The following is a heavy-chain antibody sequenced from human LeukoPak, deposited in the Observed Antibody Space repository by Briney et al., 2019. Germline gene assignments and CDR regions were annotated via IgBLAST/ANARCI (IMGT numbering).Heavy chain of an antibody. CDR2: IYTSGST. D-gene: IGHD6-13*01. J-gene: IGHJ4*02. Sequence: SQTLSLTCTVSGGSISSGSYYWSWIRQPAGKGLEWIGRIYTSGSTSYNPSLKSRVTILVDTSKNQFSPKLSSVTAADTAVYYCARSSWYDIIDYWGQGTLVTVSS. V-gene: IGHV4-61*02. CDR1: GGSISSGSYY. CDR3: ARSSWYDIIDY.